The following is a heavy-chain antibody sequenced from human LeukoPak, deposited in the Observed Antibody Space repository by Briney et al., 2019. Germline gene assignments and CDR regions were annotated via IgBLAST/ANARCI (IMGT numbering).Heavy chain of an antibody. D-gene: IGHD1-26*01. J-gene: IGHJ4*02. CDR2: ISAYNGNT. V-gene: IGHV1-18*01. CDR1: GYTFTSYT. CDR3: ARDKAGATF. Sequence: ASVKVSCKASGYTFTSYTISWVRQDPGQGLEWMGWISAYNGNTDYAQKLQDRVTMTTDTSTSTAYMELRSLRSDDTAVYYCARDKAGATFWGQGTLVTVSS.